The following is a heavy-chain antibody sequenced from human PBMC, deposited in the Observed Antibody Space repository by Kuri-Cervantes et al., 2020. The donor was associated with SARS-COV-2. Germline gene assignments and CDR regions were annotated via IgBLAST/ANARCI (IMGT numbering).Heavy chain of an antibody. Sequence: GESLKISCAASGFTFSSYGMHWVRQAPGKGLEWVVVISYDGSNKYYADSVKGRFTISRDNSKNTLYLQMNSLRAEDTAVYNCAKAQAGEIVGATSWGQGTLVTVSS. CDR2: ISYDGSNK. CDR3: AKAQAGEIVGATS. J-gene: IGHJ4*02. CDR1: GFTFSSYG. V-gene: IGHV3-30*18. D-gene: IGHD1-26*01.